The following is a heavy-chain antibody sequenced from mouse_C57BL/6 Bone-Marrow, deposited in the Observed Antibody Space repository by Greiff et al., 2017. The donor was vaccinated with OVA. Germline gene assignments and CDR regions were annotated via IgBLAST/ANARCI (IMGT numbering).Heavy chain of an antibody. D-gene: IGHD1-1*01. V-gene: IGHV5-17*01. Sequence: DVKLVESGGGLVKPGGSLKLSCAASGFTFSDYAMHWVRQAPEKGLEWVAYISSGSSTIYYADTVKGRFTISRDNAKNTLFLQMTSLRSEDTAMYYCARPWGSSPFDVWGTGTTVTVSS. CDR2: ISSGSSTI. J-gene: IGHJ1*03. CDR1: GFTFSDYA. CDR3: ARPWGSSPFDV.